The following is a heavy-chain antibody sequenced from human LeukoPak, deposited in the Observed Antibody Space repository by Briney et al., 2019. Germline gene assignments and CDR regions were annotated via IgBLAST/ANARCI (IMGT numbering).Heavy chain of an antibody. CDR2: ISSSGSTI. V-gene: IGHV3-48*03. CDR3: ASAGYYGSGSYYDY. CDR1: GFTFSSYE. Sequence: PGGSLRLSCAASGFTFSSYEMNWVRQAPGKGLEWVSYISSSGSTIYYADSVKGRFTISRDNAKNSLYLQMNSLRAEDTAVYYCASAGYYGSGSYYDYWGQGTLVTVSS. D-gene: IGHD3-10*01. J-gene: IGHJ4*02.